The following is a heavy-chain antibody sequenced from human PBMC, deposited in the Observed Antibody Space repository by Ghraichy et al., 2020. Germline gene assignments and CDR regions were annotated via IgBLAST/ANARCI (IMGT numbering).Heavy chain of an antibody. CDR1: GFTFSSYS. Sequence: GGSLILSCAASGFTFSSYSMNWVRQAPGKGLEWVSYISSSSSTIYYADSVKGRFTISRDNAKNSLYLQMNSLRAEDTAVYYCARVALWGVVPAAIMVDYWGQGTLVTVSS. CDR2: ISSSSSTI. J-gene: IGHJ4*02. V-gene: IGHV3-48*01. CDR3: ARVALWGVVPAAIMVDY. D-gene: IGHD2-2*01.